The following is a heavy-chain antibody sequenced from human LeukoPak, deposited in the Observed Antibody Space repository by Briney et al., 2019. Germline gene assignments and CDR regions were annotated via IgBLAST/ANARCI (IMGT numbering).Heavy chain of an antibody. J-gene: IGHJ4*02. CDR2: IYHSGSGTT. V-gene: IGHV4-30-2*01. D-gene: IGHD3-10*01. CDR1: GGSISSGGHS. CDR3: ARKENVYYYFDY. Sequence: PSETLSLTCTVSGGSISSGGHSWSWIRQPPGKGLEWIGYIYHSGSGTTYYNPSLQSRVTMSVDTSKNQFSLKLSSVTAVDTAVYYCARKENVYYYFDYWGQGTLSPSPQ.